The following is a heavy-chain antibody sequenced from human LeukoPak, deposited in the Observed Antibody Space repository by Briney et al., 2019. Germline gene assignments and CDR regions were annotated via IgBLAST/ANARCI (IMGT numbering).Heavy chain of an antibody. D-gene: IGHD1-20*01. CDR3: ARESLSGTTTIWFGP. V-gene: IGHV1-2*02. CDR1: GYTFTGYY. Sequence: GASVKVSCKASGYTFTGYYMHWVRQAPGQGLEWMGWINPNSGGTNFAQKFQGRVTMTRDTSISTAYMELSILRSDDTAVYYCARESLSGTTTIWFGPWGQGTLVSVSS. CDR2: INPNSGGT. J-gene: IGHJ5*02.